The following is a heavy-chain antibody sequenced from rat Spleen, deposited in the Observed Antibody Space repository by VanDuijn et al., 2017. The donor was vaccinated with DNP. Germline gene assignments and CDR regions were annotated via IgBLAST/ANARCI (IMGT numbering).Heavy chain of an antibody. Sequence: EVQLVETGGGLVQPGRSLKLSCVGSGFTFNNYWMTWIRQVPGKGLEWVASIISSGGSTYYPDSVKCRFTISRDNAKNTLYLQMNSLRSEDTATYYCARSARYYAMDAWGQGTSVTVS. CDR3: ARSARYYAMDA. CDR2: IISSGGST. J-gene: IGHJ4*01. V-gene: IGHV5-31*01. CDR1: GFTFNNYW.